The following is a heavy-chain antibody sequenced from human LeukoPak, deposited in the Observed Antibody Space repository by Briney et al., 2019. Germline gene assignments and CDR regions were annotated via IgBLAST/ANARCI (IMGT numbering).Heavy chain of an antibody. V-gene: IGHV4-59*01. CDR2: IYDSGST. J-gene: IGHJ6*02. Sequence: SETLSLTCTVSGGSISSYYWSWIRQPPGKGLEWIGYIYDSGSTNYSPSLKSRVTISVDTSKNQFSLKLSSVTAADTAVYYCARDRPYDSSGYYGAVGWGYYYYGMDVWGQGTTVTVSS. D-gene: IGHD3-22*01. CDR1: GGSISSYY. CDR3: ARDRPYDSSGYYGAVGWGYYYYGMDV.